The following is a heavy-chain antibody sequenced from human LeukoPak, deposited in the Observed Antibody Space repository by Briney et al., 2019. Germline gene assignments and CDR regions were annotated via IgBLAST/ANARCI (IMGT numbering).Heavy chain of an antibody. CDR3: ARGSEGWGYFDY. J-gene: IGHJ4*02. Sequence: PGGSLRLSCAASGFTFSSYEMNWVRQAPGKGLEWVSYISSSGSTIYYADSVKGRFTISRDNAKNSLYLQMNSLRAEDTAVYYCARGSEGWGYFDYWGQGALVTVSS. V-gene: IGHV3-48*03. CDR1: GFTFSSYE. CDR2: ISSSGSTI. D-gene: IGHD3-16*01.